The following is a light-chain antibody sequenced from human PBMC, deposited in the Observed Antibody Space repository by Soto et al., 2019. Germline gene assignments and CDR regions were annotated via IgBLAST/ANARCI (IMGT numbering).Light chain of an antibody. CDR1: QSVSSY. V-gene: IGKV3-11*01. Sequence: EIVSTQSPATLSLSPGERATLSCRASQSVSSYLAWYQQKPGQAPRLLIYDASNRATGIPARFSGSGSGTDFTLTISSLEPDDFAVYYCQQRSNWPSAFGPGTKVDIK. CDR2: DAS. CDR3: QQRSNWPSA. J-gene: IGKJ3*01.